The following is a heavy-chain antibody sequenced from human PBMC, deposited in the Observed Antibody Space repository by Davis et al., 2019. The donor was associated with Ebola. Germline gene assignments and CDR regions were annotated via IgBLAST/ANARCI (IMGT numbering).Heavy chain of an antibody. CDR2: ISSSSSYI. V-gene: IGHV3-21*01. Sequence: GESLKISCAASGFTFSSYSMNWVRQAPGKGLEWVSSISSSSSYIYYADSVKGRFTISRDNAKNSLYLQMNSLRAEDTAVYYCARDPRFGELMTYYYYGMDVWGQGTTVTVSS. CDR1: GFTFSSYS. J-gene: IGHJ6*02. CDR3: ARDPRFGELMTYYYYGMDV. D-gene: IGHD3-10*01.